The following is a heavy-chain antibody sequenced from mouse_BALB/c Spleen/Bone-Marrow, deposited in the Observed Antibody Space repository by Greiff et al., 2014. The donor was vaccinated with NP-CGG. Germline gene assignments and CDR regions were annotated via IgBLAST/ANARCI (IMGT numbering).Heavy chain of an antibody. D-gene: IGHD4-1*01. V-gene: IGHV1-54*01. J-gene: IGHJ2*01. CDR2: INAGSGGT. Sequence: VQLQQSGAELVRPGTSVKVSCKASGYVFTNYLIEWVKQRPGQGLEWIGVINAGSGGTDYSEKFKGEATLTADKSSSTAYMQLSSLPSDDSAVYFCAKSLTGKKPFDYWGQGTTLTVSS. CDR1: GYVFTNYL. CDR3: AKSLTGKKPFDY.